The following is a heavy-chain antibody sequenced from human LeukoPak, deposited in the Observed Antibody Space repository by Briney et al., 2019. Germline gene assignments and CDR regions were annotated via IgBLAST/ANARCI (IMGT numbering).Heavy chain of an antibody. Sequence: PSETLSLTCAVYGGSFSGYYWSWIRQPPGKGLEWIGEINHSGSTNYNPSLKSRVTISVDTSKNQFSLKLSSVTAADTAVYYCARGKNWFDPLGQGTLVTVSS. CDR1: GGSFSGYY. CDR2: INHSGST. CDR3: ARGKNWFDP. J-gene: IGHJ5*02. V-gene: IGHV4-34*01.